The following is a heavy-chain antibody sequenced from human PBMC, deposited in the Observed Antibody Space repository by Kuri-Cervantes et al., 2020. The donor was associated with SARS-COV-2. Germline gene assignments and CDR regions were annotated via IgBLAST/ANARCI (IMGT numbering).Heavy chain of an antibody. D-gene: IGHD1-1*01. CDR1: GYTFQTFG. V-gene: IGHV1-18*01. CDR3: ARDQKSAAWKELNWDAFDL. CDR2: HNPYNGKT. J-gene: IGHJ3*01. Sequence: ASVKVSCKASGYTFQTFGINWVRQAPGQGLEYIAWHNPYNGKTDYTQKFQGRLTLSTDPSTGTASLELRRLRSDDTAIYYCARDQKSAAWKELNWDAFDLWGQGTRVTVSS.